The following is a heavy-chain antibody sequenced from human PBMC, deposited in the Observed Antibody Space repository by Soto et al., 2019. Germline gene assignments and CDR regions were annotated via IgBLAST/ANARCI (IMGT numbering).Heavy chain of an antibody. Sequence: SETLSLTCAVYGGSFSGYYWSWIRQPPGKGLEWIGEINHSGSTNYNPSLKSRVTISVDTSKNQFSLKLSSVTAADTAVYYCARTDFWSGYYPYYFDYWGQGTLVTVSS. V-gene: IGHV4-34*01. D-gene: IGHD3-3*01. CDR1: GGSFSGYY. J-gene: IGHJ4*02. CDR3: ARTDFWSGYYPYYFDY. CDR2: INHSGST.